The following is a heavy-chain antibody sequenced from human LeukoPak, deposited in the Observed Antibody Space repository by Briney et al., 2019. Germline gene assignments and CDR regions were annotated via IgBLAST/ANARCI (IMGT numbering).Heavy chain of an antibody. D-gene: IGHD5-18*01. CDR1: DGSITNYD. V-gene: IGHV4-59*01. CDR3: ASQTHVDTAMVPDY. Sequence: SETLSLTCTVSDGSITNYDWSWVRQPPGKGLEFIGHVHYSGTANYNPSLRSRVTISIDTSKKHFFLKLKSVTAADTAVYYCASQTHVDTAMVPDYWGQGTLVTVSS. J-gene: IGHJ4*02. CDR2: VHYSGTA.